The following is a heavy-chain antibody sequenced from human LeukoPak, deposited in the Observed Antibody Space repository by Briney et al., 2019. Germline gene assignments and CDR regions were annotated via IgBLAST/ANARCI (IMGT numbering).Heavy chain of an antibody. CDR1: GFTFSSYN. D-gene: IGHD1-20*01. CDR2: ISSSSTYI. J-gene: IGHJ4*02. Sequence: PGGSLRLSCAASGFTFSSYNMNWVRQAPGKGLEWVSFISSSSTYIYYADSVKGRFTISRDSAKNSLYLQMNSLRAEDTAVYYCAREAPNNWNVPANYFDYWGQGTLVSVSS. V-gene: IGHV3-21*01. CDR3: AREAPNNWNVPANYFDY.